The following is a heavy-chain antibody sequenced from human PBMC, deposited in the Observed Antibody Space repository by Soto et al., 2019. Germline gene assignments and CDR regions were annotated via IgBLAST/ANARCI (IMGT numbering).Heavy chain of an antibody. CDR3: ARGMTTMSTRVFDI. Sequence: QVPLVESGGGVVQPGRSLRLSCAASGFTFSSYDMHWVRQAPVKGLEWVAVIWHDGSYKYYGDSVKGRFTISRDNSKNTLYLQMNSLRAEDTAVYYCARGMTTMSTRVFDIWGQGTMVTVSS. J-gene: IGHJ3*02. D-gene: IGHD4-17*01. CDR1: GFTFSSYD. CDR2: IWHDGSYK. V-gene: IGHV3-33*01.